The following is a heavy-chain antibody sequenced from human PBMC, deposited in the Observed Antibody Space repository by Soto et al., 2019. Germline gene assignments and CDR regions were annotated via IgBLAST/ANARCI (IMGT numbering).Heavy chain of an antibody. Sequence: QVQLVESGGGVVQPGRSLRLSCAASGFTFSNYGMHWVRQAPGKGLEWVAGISNDGSAKYYADSVKGRFTISRDNPKNTLYLQMNSLRVDDTGVYYCALTRRSSLLEVAGPGFEYWGQGTLVTVS. J-gene: IGHJ4*02. CDR1: GFTFSNYG. V-gene: IGHV3-30*03. CDR3: ALTRRSSLLEVAGPGFEY. CDR2: ISNDGSAK. D-gene: IGHD6-19*01.